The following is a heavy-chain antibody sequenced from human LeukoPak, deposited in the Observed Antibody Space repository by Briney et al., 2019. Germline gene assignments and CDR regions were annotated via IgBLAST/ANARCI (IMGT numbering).Heavy chain of an antibody. CDR1: GGSFSGYY. CDR2: INHSEST. V-gene: IGHV4-34*01. CDR3: ARDSGSYFIARPYYYYYGMDV. J-gene: IGHJ6*02. Sequence: SETLSLTCAVYGGSFSGYYWSWIRQPPGKGLEWIGEINHSESTNYNPSLKSRVTISVDTSKNQFSLKLSSVTAADTAVYYCARDSGSYFIARPYYYYYGMDVWGQGTTVTVSS. D-gene: IGHD1-26*01.